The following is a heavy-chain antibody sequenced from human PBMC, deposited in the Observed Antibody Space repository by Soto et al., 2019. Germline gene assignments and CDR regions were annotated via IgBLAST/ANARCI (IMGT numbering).Heavy chain of an antibody. D-gene: IGHD3-3*01. Sequence: GGSLRLSCAASGFTVSSNYMSWVRQAPGKGLEWVSVIYSGGSTYYADSVKGRFTISRENSKNTLYLQMNSLRAEDTAVYYCAKDHPIFGVVIKPVGWLDPWGEGTLVTV. J-gene: IGHJ5*02. V-gene: IGHV3-66*01. CDR3: AKDHPIFGVVIKPVGWLDP. CDR1: GFTVSSNY. CDR2: IYSGGST.